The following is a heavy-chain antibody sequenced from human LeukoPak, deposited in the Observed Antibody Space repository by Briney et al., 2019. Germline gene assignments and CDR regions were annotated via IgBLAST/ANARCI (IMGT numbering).Heavy chain of an antibody. V-gene: IGHV3-30-3*01. J-gene: IGHJ4*02. Sequence: PGGSLRLSCAASGFTFSKYPMHWVRQAPGKGLEWVAVISYDVGSNTYYADSVKGRFTISRDNSKNTLYLQMNSLRAEDTVVYYCARLNLGYGYFLEATKRDYWGQGTLVTVSS. CDR1: GFTFSKYP. CDR2: ISYDVGSNT. D-gene: IGHD5-18*01. CDR3: ARLNLGYGYFLEATKRDY.